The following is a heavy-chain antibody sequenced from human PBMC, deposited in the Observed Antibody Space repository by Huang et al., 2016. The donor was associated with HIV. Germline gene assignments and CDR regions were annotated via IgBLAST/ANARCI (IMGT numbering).Heavy chain of an antibody. CDR1: GYPFTSHP. CDR2: SSPGDGLT. Sequence: QVQLVQSGAEVKKPGASVKVSCRASGYPFTSHPIHWVRQAPGQGLEWMEMSSPGDGLTTYAQSFQGRVTMTRDTSTTTVYMEVTSLRSDDMAIYFCARLPEYWGGRDDYWGQGTLVTVSS. V-gene: IGHV1-46*01. CDR3: ARLPEYWGGRDDY. D-gene: IGHD1-26*01. J-gene: IGHJ4*02.